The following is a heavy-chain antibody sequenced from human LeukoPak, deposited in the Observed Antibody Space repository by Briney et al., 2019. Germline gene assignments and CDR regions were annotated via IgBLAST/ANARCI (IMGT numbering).Heavy chain of an antibody. J-gene: IGHJ4*02. Sequence: SETLSLTCAVYGASFSGYYWSWIRQPPGKGLEWIGEINHSGSTNYNPSLKSRVTISVDTSKNQFSLNLSSVTAADTAVYYCARGSQSGILPFDYWGQGTQVTVSS. V-gene: IGHV4-34*01. CDR3: ARGSQSGILPFDY. CDR2: INHSGST. CDR1: GASFSGYY. D-gene: IGHD6-25*01.